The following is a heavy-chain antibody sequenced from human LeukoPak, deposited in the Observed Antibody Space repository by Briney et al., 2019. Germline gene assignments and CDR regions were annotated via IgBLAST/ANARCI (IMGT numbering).Heavy chain of an antibody. CDR3: ATINSGYDGDY. D-gene: IGHD5-12*01. CDR1: GGSFSGYY. J-gene: IGHJ4*02. CDR2: INHSGST. Sequence: SETLSLTCAVYGGSFSGYYWSWIRQPPGKGLEWIGEINHSGSTNYNPSLKSRVTISVDTSKNQFSLKLSSVTAADTAVYYCATINSGYDGDYWGQGTLITVSS. V-gene: IGHV4-34*01.